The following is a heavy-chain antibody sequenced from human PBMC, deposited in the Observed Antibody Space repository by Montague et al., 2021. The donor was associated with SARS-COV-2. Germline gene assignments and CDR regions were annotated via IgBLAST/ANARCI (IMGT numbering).Heavy chain of an antibody. Sequence: SETLSLTCTVTGGPISGSSYYWGWIRQSPGKGLEWIASVDYSGNTYYSPSLKSRLTISVDTSKNQFSLKLNSVTAADTALYYCARRGYSYGWGDWGQGTQVTVSS. V-gene: IGHV4-39*07. CDR3: ARRGYSYGWGD. J-gene: IGHJ4*02. D-gene: IGHD5-18*01. CDR2: VDYSGNT. CDR1: GGPISGSSYY.